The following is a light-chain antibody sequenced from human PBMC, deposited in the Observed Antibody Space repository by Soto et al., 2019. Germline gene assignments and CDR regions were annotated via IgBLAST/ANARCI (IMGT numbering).Light chain of an antibody. CDR2: GAS. CDR3: QQYGSSPRT. V-gene: IGKV3-20*01. CDR1: QSVSSSY. J-gene: IGKJ2*02. Sequence: EIVLTQSPGTLSLSPGERATLSCRASQSVSSSYLAGYQHKPGQAPRLLIYGASSRATGIPDRFSGSGSGTDFTLTISRLEPEAFAVYYCQQYGSSPRTFGQGTQLEI.